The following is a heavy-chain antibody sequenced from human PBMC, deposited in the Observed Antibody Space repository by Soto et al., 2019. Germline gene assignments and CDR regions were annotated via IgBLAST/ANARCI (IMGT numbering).Heavy chain of an antibody. CDR2: ISWNDDQ. CDR3: ASMTTVATAAFDI. Sequence: QITLKESGPTLVKPTQTLTLTCTASGLSFGTSGVGVGWIRQPPGKALEWLALISWNDDQRYTPSPQSSLTITKDTSKTQVVLTMTNVDPVDTATYYGASMTTVATAAFDIWGQGIMVTVPS. J-gene: IGHJ3*02. CDR1: GLSFGTSGVG. V-gene: IGHV2-5*01. D-gene: IGHD4-17*01.